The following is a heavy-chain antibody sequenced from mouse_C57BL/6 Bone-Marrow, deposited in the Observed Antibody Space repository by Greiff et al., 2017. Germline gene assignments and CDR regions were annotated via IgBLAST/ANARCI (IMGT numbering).Heavy chain of an antibody. CDR1: GYTFTSYW. CDR2: IDPSDSYT. CDR3: AGGVYYFDY. V-gene: IGHV1-69*01. J-gene: IGHJ2*01. Sequence: QVQLQQPGAELVMPGASVKLSCKASGYTFTSYWMHWVKQRPGQGLEWIGEIDPSDSYTNYNQKFKGKSTLTVDKSSSTAYMQLSSLTSEDSALYYCAGGVYYFDYWGQGTTLTVSS.